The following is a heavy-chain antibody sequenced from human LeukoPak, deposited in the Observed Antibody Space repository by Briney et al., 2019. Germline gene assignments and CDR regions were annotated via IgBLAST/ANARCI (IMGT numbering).Heavy chain of an antibody. V-gene: IGHV3-74*01. CDR3: ARVRWDSSGWPPRDYYYMDV. Sequence: GGSLRLSCAASGFTFSSYLMHWVRQAPGKGLVWVSRINSDGSSTSYADSVKGRFTISRDNAKNTLYLQMNSLRAEDTAVYYCARVRWDSSGWPPRDYYYMDVWGKGTTVTVSS. J-gene: IGHJ6*03. CDR1: GFTFSSYL. D-gene: IGHD6-19*01. CDR2: INSDGSST.